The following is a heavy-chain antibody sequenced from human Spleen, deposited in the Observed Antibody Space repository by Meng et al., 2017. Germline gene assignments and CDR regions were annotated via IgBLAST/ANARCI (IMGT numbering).Heavy chain of an antibody. D-gene: IGHD5-24*01. CDR2: KNNSAST. V-gene: IGHV4-34*01. J-gene: IGHJ4*02. Sequence: RPGKGLGRVVEKNNSASTSYNTSLKRRVTKSVDTSQTNISPKLSSVTAADSAVYYCARGPSTMDHDFNYWGQGTLVTVSS. CDR3: ARGPSTMDHDFNY.